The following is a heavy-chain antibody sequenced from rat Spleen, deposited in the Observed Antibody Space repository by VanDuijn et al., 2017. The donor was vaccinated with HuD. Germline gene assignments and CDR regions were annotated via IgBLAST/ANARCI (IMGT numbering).Heavy chain of an antibody. Sequence: EVQLQESGPGLVKPSHSLSLTCSVTGYSTTSNYWGWIRKFPGNTMESIRHISYSGITSYNPSLKSRISITRDTSKNQFFLQLNSVTTEDTATYYCARGEQLGVMDAWGQGASVTVSS. V-gene: IGHV3-1*01. CDR2: ISYSGIT. D-gene: IGHD1-10*01. CDR3: ARGEQLGVMDA. J-gene: IGHJ4*01. CDR1: GYSTTSNY.